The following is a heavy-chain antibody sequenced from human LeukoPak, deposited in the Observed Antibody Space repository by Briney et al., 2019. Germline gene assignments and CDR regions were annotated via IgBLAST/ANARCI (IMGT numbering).Heavy chain of an antibody. V-gene: IGHV1-18*01. CDR3: ARGIRILSYGFPDFDY. Sequence: ASVKVSCKASGYTFTSYGISWVRQAPGQGLEWMGWISAYNGNTNYAQKLQGGVTMTTDTSTSTAYMELRSLRSDDTAVYYCARGIRILSYGFPDFDYWGQGTLVTVSS. J-gene: IGHJ4*02. D-gene: IGHD5-18*01. CDR2: ISAYNGNT. CDR1: GYTFTSYG.